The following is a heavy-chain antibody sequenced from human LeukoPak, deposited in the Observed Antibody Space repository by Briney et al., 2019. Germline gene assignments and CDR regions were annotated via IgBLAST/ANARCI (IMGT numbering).Heavy chain of an antibody. J-gene: IGHJ4*02. D-gene: IGHD2-15*01. CDR2: IYSGGST. Sequence: GGSLRLSCVGSGFTVSSNQISWVRQAPGKGLEWASVIYSGGSTQYADSVKGRFTISRDSSKNTLYLQMNSLRAEDTAVYYCATQCSNGSCYSGVYWGQGPLVTVSS. V-gene: IGHV3-66*01. CDR3: ATQCSNGSCYSGVY. CDR1: GFTVSSNQ.